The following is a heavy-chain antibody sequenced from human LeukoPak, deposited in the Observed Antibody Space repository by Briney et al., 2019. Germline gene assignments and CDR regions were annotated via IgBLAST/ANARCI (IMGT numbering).Heavy chain of an antibody. V-gene: IGHV3-23*01. CDR2: ISGSGGST. J-gene: IGHJ4*02. Sequence: PGGSLRLSCAASGFTFSSYAMSWVRQVPGKGLEWVSDISGSGGSTYYADSVKGRFTISRDNSKNTLYLQMNSLRAEDTAVYYCAKDPPRYCSGGSCSGGWGQGTLVTVSS. CDR3: AKDPPRYCSGGSCSGG. CDR1: GFTFSSYA. D-gene: IGHD2-15*01.